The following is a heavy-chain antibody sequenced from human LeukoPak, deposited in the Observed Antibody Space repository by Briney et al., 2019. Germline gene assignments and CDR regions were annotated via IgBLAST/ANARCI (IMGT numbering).Heavy chain of an antibody. CDR2: INPNSGGT. CDR1: GGTFSSYA. CDR3: ARVGSGWYGRDFDY. V-gene: IGHV1-2*02. Sequence: GASVKVSCKASGGTFSSYAISWVRQAPGQGLEWMGWINPNSGGTNYAQKFQGRVTMTRDTSISTAYMELSRLRSDDTAVYYCARVGSGWYGRDFDYWGQGTLVTVSS. J-gene: IGHJ4*02. D-gene: IGHD6-19*01.